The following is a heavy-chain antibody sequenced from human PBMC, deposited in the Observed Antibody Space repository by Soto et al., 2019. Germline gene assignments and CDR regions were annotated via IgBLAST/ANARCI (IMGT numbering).Heavy chain of an antibody. D-gene: IGHD6-19*01. Sequence: GESLKISCKGSGYSFTSYWIGWVRQMPGKGLEWMGIIYPGDSDTRYSPSFQGQVTISADKSISTAYLQWSSLKASDTAMYYCASPFAVAGSSYAFDIWCQGTMVTVSS. CDR1: GYSFTSYW. V-gene: IGHV5-51*01. J-gene: IGHJ3*02. CDR3: ASPFAVAGSSYAFDI. CDR2: IYPGDSDT.